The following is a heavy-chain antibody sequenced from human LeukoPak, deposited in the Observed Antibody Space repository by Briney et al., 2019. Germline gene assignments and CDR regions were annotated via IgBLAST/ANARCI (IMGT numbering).Heavy chain of an antibody. CDR1: GYTFTGYY. CDR2: INPNSGGT. J-gene: IGHJ3*02. Sequence: GASVKVSCKASGYTFTGYYMHWVRQAPGQGLEWMGWINPNSGGTNYAQKFQGRVTMTRDTSISTAYMEQSRLRSDDTAVYYCARAPIYDILPGSLLAFDIWGQGTMVTVSS. D-gene: IGHD3-9*01. V-gene: IGHV1-2*02. CDR3: ARAPIYDILPGSLLAFDI.